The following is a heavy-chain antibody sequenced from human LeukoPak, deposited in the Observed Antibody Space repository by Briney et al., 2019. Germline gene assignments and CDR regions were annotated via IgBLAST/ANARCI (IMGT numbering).Heavy chain of an antibody. CDR2: IYTGGST. V-gene: IGHV4-4*07. Sequence: SETLSLTCTVSGGSISSYYWSWIRQPAGKGLEWIGRIYTGGSTNHNPSLNNRVTMSIDTSKNQFSLKLSSVTAADTAVYYCAREFSYGSNYFDPWGQGTLVTVSS. D-gene: IGHD5-18*01. CDR3: AREFSYGSNYFDP. J-gene: IGHJ5*02. CDR1: GGSISSYY.